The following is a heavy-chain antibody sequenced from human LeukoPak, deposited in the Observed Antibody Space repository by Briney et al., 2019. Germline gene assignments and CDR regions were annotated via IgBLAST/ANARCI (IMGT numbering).Heavy chain of an antibody. CDR1: GYSFTSYW. V-gene: IGHV5-51*03. CDR2: IYPGDSDT. Sequence: GASVKVSCKASGYSFTSYWIGWVRQMPGKGLEWMGIIYPGDSDTRYSPSFQGQVTISADKSISTAYLQWSSLKASDTAMYYCARGMTTVTTRHFDYWGQGTLVTVSS. J-gene: IGHJ4*02. D-gene: IGHD4-17*01. CDR3: ARGMTTVTTRHFDY.